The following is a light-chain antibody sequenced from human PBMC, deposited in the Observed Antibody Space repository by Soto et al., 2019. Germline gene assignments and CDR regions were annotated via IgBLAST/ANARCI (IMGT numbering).Light chain of an antibody. CDR2: DAS. V-gene: IGKV3-11*01. J-gene: IGKJ5*01. CDR1: QSISNS. Sequence: EIVLTQSPATLSLSPWERATSFCRAIQSISNSLAWYQQKPGQAPRLLIYDASNRATGIPARFSGSGSGTDFTLTISSLEPEDFVVYYCQQRGEWPPGASFGQGTRLEIK. CDR3: QQRGEWPPGAS.